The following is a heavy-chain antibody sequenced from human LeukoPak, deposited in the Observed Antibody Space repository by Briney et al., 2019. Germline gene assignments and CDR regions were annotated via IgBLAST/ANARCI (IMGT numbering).Heavy chain of an antibody. V-gene: IGHV1-8*01. CDR1: GYTFTRYD. CDR2: MNPNSGNT. D-gene: IGHD4-17*01. Sequence: ASVKVSCKASGYTFTRYDINWVRQATGQGLEWMGWMNPNSGNTGYAQKFQGRVTMTRNTSISTAYMELSSLRSEDTAVYYCANTRAGYGDYVLGNWGQGTLVTVSS. J-gene: IGHJ4*02. CDR3: ANTRAGYGDYVLGN.